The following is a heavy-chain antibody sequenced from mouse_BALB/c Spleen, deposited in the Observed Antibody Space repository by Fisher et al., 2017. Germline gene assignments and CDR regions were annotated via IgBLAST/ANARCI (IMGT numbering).Heavy chain of an antibody. V-gene: IGHV1-80*01. J-gene: IGHJ4*01. Sequence: KFKGKATLTADKSSSTAYMQLSSLTSEDSAVYFCARSEYYGSSYAMDYWGQGTSVTVSS. D-gene: IGHD1-1*01. CDR3: ARSEYYGSSYAMDY.